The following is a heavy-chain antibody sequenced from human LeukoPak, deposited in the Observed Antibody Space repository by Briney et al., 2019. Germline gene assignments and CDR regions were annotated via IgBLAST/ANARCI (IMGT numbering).Heavy chain of an antibody. J-gene: IGHJ3*02. CDR3: AASCYYGSGSAVDAFDI. CDR1: GGSISSGGYS. V-gene: IGHV4-30-2*01. CDR2: IYHSGST. Sequence: SQTLSLTCAVSGGSISSGGYSWSWIRQPPGTGLEWIGYIYHSGSTYYNPSLKSRVTISVDRSKNQFSLKLSSVTAADTAVYYCAASCYYGSGSAVDAFDIWGQGTMVTVSS. D-gene: IGHD3-10*01.